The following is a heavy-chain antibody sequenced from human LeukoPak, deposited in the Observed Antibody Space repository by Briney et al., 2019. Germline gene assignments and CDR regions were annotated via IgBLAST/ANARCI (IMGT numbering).Heavy chain of an antibody. V-gene: IGHV1-69*13. J-gene: IGHJ4*02. Sequence: GASVKVSCKASGYTFTSYGISWVRQAPGQGLEWMGGIIPIFGTANYAQKFQGRVTITADESTSTAYMELSSLRSEDTAVYYCARSVVPAVTYFDYWGQGTLVTVSP. D-gene: IGHD2-2*01. CDR3: ARSVVPAVTYFDY. CDR2: IIPIFGTA. CDR1: GYTFTSYG.